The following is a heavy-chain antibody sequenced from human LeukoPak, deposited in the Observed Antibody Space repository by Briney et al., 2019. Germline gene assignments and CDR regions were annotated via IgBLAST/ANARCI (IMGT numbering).Heavy chain of an antibody. J-gene: IGHJ6*03. V-gene: IGHV1-8*01. CDR3: ARGQYSSSSWFGYYYYYMDV. Sequence: ASVKVSCKASGYTFTSYGINWVRQATGQGLEWMGWMNPNSGNTGYAQKFQGRVTMTRNTSISTAYMELSSLRSEDTAVYYCARGQYSSSSWFGYYYYYMDVWGKGTTVTVSS. CDR1: GYTFTSYG. D-gene: IGHD6-6*01. CDR2: MNPNSGNT.